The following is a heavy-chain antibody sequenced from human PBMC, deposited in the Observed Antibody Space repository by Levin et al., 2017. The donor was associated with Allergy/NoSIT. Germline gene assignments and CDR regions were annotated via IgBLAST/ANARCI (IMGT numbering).Heavy chain of an antibody. CDR2: IYYSGNT. D-gene: IGHD2-15*01. CDR3: ARERVVASSGTYYYYGMAV. V-gene: IGHV4-59*01. Sequence: SETLSLTCIVSGGSISSYHWSWIRQPPGKGLEWIGYIYYSGNTNYNPSLKSRVTISVDTSKNQFSLTLNSVTAADTAVYYCARERVVASSGTYYYYGMAVWGQGTTVTVSS. CDR1: GGSISSYH. J-gene: IGHJ6*02.